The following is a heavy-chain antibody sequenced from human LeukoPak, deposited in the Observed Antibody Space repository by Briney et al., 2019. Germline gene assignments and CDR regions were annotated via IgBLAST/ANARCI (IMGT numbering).Heavy chain of an antibody. D-gene: IGHD6-6*01. Sequence: LAGGSLRLSCAASGFTFSSYAMSWVRQAPGKGLEWVSAISGSISNTYYADSVKGRFTISRDNSKNTLYLQMNSLRAEDTAVYFCAKEGSSSLTLDYWGQGTLVTVSS. CDR2: ISGSISNT. CDR1: GFTFSSYA. V-gene: IGHV3-23*01. J-gene: IGHJ4*02. CDR3: AKEGSSSLTLDY.